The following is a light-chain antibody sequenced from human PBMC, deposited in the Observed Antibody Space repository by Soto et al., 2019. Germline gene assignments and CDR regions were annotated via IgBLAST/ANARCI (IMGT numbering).Light chain of an antibody. J-gene: IGKJ5*01. Sequence: DIQITQKTSSLSESAGDRVTITCRASQGISTYLNWYQQKPGKAPKLLIYAASSLQSGVPSRFSGSGSETDFTLTISSLQPEDFATYYCQQSYSTPPVTFGQVRLLEI. CDR1: QGISTY. V-gene: IGKV1-39*01. CDR3: QQSYSTPPVT. CDR2: AAS.